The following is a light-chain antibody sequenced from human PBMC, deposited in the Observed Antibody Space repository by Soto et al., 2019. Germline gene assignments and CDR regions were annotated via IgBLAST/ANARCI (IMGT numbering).Light chain of an antibody. V-gene: IGKV4-1*01. CDR2: WAS. CDR1: QSVLYSSNNKNY. Sequence: DIVMTHSPDSLAVSLGERATINCKSSQSVLYSSNNKNYFAWYQQKPGQPPKLLIYWASTRESGVPDRFSGSGSGTDFTLTISSLQAEDVAVYYCQQYYSTPLTFGGGTKVDIK. J-gene: IGKJ4*01. CDR3: QQYYSTPLT.